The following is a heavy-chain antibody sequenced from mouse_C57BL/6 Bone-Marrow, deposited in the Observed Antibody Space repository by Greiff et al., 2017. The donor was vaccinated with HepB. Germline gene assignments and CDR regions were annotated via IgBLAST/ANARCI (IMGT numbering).Heavy chain of an antibody. J-gene: IGHJ4*01. CDR1: GYTFTSYW. D-gene: IGHD5-5*01. V-gene: IGHV1-64*01. CDR2: IHPNSGST. Sequence: QVQLQQPGAELVKPGASVKLSCKASGYTFTSYWMHWVKQRPGQGLEWIGMIHPNSGSTNYNEKFKSKATLTVDKSSSTAYMQLSSLTSEDSAVYYCARGLATVLYYYAMDYWGQGTSVTVSS. CDR3: ARGLATVLYYYAMDY.